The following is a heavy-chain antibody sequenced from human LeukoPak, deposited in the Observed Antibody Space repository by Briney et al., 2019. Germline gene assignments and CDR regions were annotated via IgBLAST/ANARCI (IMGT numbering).Heavy chain of an antibody. Sequence: RASVTVSCTASGYTFTSYAMHWVRQAPGQRLEWMGWINAGNGNTKYSQKFQGRVTITRDTSASTAYMELSSLRSEDTAVYYCARSIWFGELSPGYWGQGTLVTVSS. D-gene: IGHD3-10*01. CDR1: GYTFTSYA. V-gene: IGHV1-3*01. CDR2: INAGNGNT. CDR3: ARSIWFGELSPGY. J-gene: IGHJ4*02.